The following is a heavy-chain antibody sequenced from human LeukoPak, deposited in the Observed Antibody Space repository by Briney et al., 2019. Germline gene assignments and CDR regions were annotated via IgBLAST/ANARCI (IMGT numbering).Heavy chain of an antibody. CDR3: TSLTSV. CDR1: GFNFNYAW. V-gene: IGHV3-15*01. D-gene: IGHD3-9*01. CDR2: IRTKTDGGTA. J-gene: IGHJ4*02. Sequence: GGSLRLSCATSGFNFNYAWMTWVRQTPGKGLEWVGHIRTKTDGGTADYAAPVKGRFTISRDDSANTLYLHMNSLKTDDTAIYYCTSLTSVWGQGTLVTVSS.